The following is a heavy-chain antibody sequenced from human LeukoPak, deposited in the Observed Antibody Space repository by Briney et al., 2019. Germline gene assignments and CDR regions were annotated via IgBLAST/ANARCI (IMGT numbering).Heavy chain of an antibody. J-gene: IGHJ6*03. V-gene: IGHV1-69*05. CDR2: IIPIFGTA. Sequence: SVTVSCKASGGTFSSYAISWVRQAPGQGLEWMGGIIPIFGTANYAQKFQGRVTITTDESTSTAYMELSSLRSEDTAVYYCAQVVPAAMGGYYYYYYMDVWGKGTTVTVSS. CDR3: AQVVPAAMGGYYYYYYMDV. CDR1: GGTFSSYA. D-gene: IGHD2-2*01.